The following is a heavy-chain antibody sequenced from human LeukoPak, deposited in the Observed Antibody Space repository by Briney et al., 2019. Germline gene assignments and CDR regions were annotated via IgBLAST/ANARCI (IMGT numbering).Heavy chain of an antibody. V-gene: IGHV3-21*01. J-gene: IGHJ4*02. CDR2: ISSSSSYI. CDR3: ARDFGSTRDDY. Sequence: GGSLRLSCAASGFTFSSYSMNWVRQAPGKGLEWVSSISSSSSYIYYADSVKGRLTVSRDNAKNSLYLQMNSLRAEDTAVYYCARDFGSTRDDYWGQGTLVTVSS. CDR1: GFTFSSYS. D-gene: IGHD2-2*01.